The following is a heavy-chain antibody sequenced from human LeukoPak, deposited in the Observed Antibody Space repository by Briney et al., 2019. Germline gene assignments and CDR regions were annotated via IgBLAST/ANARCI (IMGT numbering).Heavy chain of an antibody. J-gene: IGHJ3*02. CDR1: GYTFSSYG. V-gene: IGHV1-18*01. D-gene: IGHD2-2*02. CDR2: ISAYNGNT. Sequence: ASVTLSCKASGYTFSSYGISWVRQPPGQGLEWMGWISAYNGNTNYAQKLQGRVTMTTDTSTSTAYMELRSLRSDDTAVYYCARGPWIVVVPAAIAAFDIWGQGTMVTVSS. CDR3: ARGPWIVVVPAAIAAFDI.